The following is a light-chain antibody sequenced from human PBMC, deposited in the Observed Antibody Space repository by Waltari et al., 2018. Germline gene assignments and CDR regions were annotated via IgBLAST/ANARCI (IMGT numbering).Light chain of an antibody. CDR1: QSLLHSNGNTY. V-gene: IGKV2-40*01. CDR3: VQAIAFPFT. Sequence: EIVMTQTPLSLPITPGEPASISCSSSQSLLHSNGNTYLHWYLQKPGQSPQPLIYGGSNRVSVIPDRFSGSGSGTDFTLKISKVEAEYVGVYYCVQAIAFPFTFGPGTKLDIK. CDR2: GGS. J-gene: IGKJ3*01.